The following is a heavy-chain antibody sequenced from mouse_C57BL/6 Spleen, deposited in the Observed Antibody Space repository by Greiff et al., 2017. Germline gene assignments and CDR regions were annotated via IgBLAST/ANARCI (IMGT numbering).Heavy chain of an antibody. D-gene: IGHD2-5*01. CDR2: IDPSDSET. Sequence: QVQLQQPGAELVRPGSSVKLSCKASGYTFTSYWMHWVKQRPIQGLEWIGNIDPSDSETHYNQKFKDKATLTVDKSSSTAYMQLSSLTSEDSVVYYCARSYSNYDYFDYWGQGTTLTVSS. CDR1: GYTFTSYW. CDR3: ARSYSNYDYFDY. V-gene: IGHV1-52*01. J-gene: IGHJ2*01.